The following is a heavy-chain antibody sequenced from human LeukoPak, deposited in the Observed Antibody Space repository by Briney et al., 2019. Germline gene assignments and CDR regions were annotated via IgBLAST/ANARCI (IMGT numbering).Heavy chain of an antibody. V-gene: IGHV5-51*01. CDR1: GCSFSTYW. Sequence: GESLQISCKGSGCSFSTYWIGWGRQLPGKGLEWMGITYPGDSDTRYSPSFQGQVPLSAYKSISTAYLQWSSLKAADTAMYYCARGGIVGATRSYFDYWGQGTLVTVSS. J-gene: IGHJ4*02. CDR3: ARGGIVGATRSYFDY. D-gene: IGHD1-26*01. CDR2: TYPGDSDT.